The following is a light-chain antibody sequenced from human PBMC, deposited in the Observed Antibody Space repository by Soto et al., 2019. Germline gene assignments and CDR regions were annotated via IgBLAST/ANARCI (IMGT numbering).Light chain of an antibody. V-gene: IGLV2-11*01. Sequence: QSALTQPRSVSGSPGQSVTISCTGTSSDVGAYNYVSWYQQHPGTAPKLMSYDVAKRPSGVPDRFSGSKSGNTASLTISGLQAEDEADYYCFSYAGSYTVIFGGGIKLTVL. CDR3: FSYAGSYTVI. CDR2: DVA. CDR1: SSDVGAYNY. J-gene: IGLJ2*01.